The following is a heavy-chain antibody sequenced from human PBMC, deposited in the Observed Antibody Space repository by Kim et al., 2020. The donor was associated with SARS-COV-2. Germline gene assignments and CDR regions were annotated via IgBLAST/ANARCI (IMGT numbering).Heavy chain of an antibody. CDR3: STSGQLWSSNFSP. CDR2: SDRKSTRL. V-gene: IGHV1-2*01. D-gene: IGHD5-18*01. Sequence: ASVKVSCRTSGYTFTGYYMHWVRQAPGHGLLSYCTSDRKSTRLNSSHLKQSRMPSSACTSTDTAYMEMRSLRSHDTAVYYCSTSGQLWSSNFSPWCQGTL. CDR1: GYTFTGYY. J-gene: IGHJ5*02.